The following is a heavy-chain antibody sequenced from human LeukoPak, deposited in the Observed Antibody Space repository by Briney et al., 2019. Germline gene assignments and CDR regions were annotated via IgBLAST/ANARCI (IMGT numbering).Heavy chain of an antibody. J-gene: IGHJ4*02. CDR1: GFTFSSYA. V-gene: IGHV3-74*01. CDR3: ARGGISSGDSLFYY. Sequence: GGSLRLSCAASGFTFSSYAMSWVRQAPGKGLVWVSRINSDGSSTSYADSVNGRFTISRDNAKNTLYLQMNSLRAEDTAVYYCARGGISSGDSLFYYWGQGTLDPVSS. CDR2: INSDGSST. D-gene: IGHD2-15*01.